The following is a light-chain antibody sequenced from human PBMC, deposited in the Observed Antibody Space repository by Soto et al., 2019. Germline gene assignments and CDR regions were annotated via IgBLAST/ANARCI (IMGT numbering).Light chain of an antibody. J-gene: IGLJ3*02. CDR3: SSYTSSNTVV. Sequence: QSALTQPASVSGSPGQSITISCTGTSSDVGGYNYVSWYQHHPGKAPKLMIYDVTDRPSGISFRFSGSKSGNTASLTISRLQAEDEADYYCSSYTSSNTVVFGAGTKVTVL. V-gene: IGLV2-14*03. CDR2: DVT. CDR1: SSDVGGYNY.